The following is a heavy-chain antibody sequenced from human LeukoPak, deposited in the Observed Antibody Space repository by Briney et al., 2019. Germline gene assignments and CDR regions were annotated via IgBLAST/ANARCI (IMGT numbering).Heavy chain of an antibody. Sequence: GRSLRLSCAPSGFTFSRHGMHWVRQAPGKGLEWVAIISNDGSRKYYAHSVEGRFTISRDNSKNTLYLQMDSLRAEDTAVYYCARYNWNSAPFDYWGQGTLVTVSS. V-gene: IGHV3-30*03. D-gene: IGHD1-7*01. CDR1: GFTFSRHG. CDR2: ISNDGSRK. J-gene: IGHJ4*02. CDR3: ARYNWNSAPFDY.